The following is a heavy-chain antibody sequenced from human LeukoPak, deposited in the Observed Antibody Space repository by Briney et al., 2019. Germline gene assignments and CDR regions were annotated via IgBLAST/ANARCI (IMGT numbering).Heavy chain of an antibody. D-gene: IGHD6-19*01. CDR3: ARNGYSSGWYSYFDY. CDR2: IIPIFGTA. V-gene: IGHV1-69*05. Sequence: ASVKVSCKASGGTFSSYAISWVRQAPGQGLEWMGRIIPIFGTANYAQKFQGRVTITTDESTSTAYMELSSLRSEDTAVYYCARNGYSSGWYSYFDYWGQGTLVTVSS. CDR1: GGTFSSYA. J-gene: IGHJ4*02.